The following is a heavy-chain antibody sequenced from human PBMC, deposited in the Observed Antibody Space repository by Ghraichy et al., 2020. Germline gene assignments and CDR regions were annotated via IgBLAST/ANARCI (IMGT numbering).Heavy chain of an antibody. CDR3: ATPRFGYYYYGMDV. D-gene: IGHD3-10*01. CDR1: GGSFSGYY. V-gene: IGHV4-34*01. Sequence: ETLSLTCAVYGGSFSGYYWSWIRQPPGKGLEWIGEINHSGSTNYNPSLKSRVTISVDTSKNQFSLKLSSVTAADTAVYYCATPRFGYYYYGMDVWGQGTTVTVSS. J-gene: IGHJ6*02. CDR2: INHSGST.